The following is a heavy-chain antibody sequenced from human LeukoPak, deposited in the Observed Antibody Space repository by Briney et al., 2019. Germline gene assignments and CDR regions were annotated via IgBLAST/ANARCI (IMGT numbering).Heavy chain of an antibody. J-gene: IGHJ4*02. CDR2: IKQDGSEK. V-gene: IGHV3-7*01. CDR3: AKDRRVGATFRTYYFDY. CDR1: GFTFNNYW. D-gene: IGHD1-26*01. Sequence: GGSLRLSCAASGFTFNNYWMSWVRQAPGKGLEWVANIKQDGSEKYYVDSVKGRFTISRDNAKNSLYLQMNSLRAEDTAVYYCAKDRRVGATFRTYYFDYWGQGTLVTVSS.